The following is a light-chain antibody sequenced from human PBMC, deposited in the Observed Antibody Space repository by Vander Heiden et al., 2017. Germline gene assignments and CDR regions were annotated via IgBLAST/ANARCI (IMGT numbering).Light chain of an antibody. CDR1: QSISSW. J-gene: IGKJ1*01. Sequence: DIQMTQSPSTLSASVGDRVTITCRASQSISSWLAWYQQRPGKAPNLLIYEASSLESGVPSRFSGSGSGTEFTLTISSLQPDDSAAYYCQQDNDYPVTVGQGTKVEIK. CDR2: EAS. V-gene: IGKV1-5*03. CDR3: QQDNDYPVT.